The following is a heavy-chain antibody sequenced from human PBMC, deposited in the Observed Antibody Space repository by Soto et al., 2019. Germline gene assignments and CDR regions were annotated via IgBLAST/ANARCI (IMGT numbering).Heavy chain of an antibody. CDR1: GFTFSSYG. D-gene: IGHD2-15*01. CDR3: AREGSCSGGSCYSGAFDI. V-gene: IGHV3-33*01. J-gene: IGHJ3*02. Sequence: GGSLRLSCAASGFTFSSYGMHWVRQAPGKGLEWVAVIWYDGSNKYYADSVKGRFTISRDNSKNTLYLQMNSLRAEDTAVYYCAREGSCSGGSCYSGAFDIWGQGTMVTVSS. CDR2: IWYDGSNK.